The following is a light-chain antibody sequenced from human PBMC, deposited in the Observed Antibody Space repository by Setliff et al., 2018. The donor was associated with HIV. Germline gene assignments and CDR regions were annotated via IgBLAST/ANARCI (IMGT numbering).Light chain of an antibody. CDR2: EVT. V-gene: IGLV2-14*01. CDR3: SSFTSSGTYV. CDR1: SSDVGGYNY. J-gene: IGLJ1*01. Sequence: QCALTQPASVSGSPGQSITISCTGTSSDVGGYNYVSWYQQHPGKAPKLLIFEVTNRPSGISNRFSASKSDNTASLTISRLQAEDEADYYCSSFTSSGTYVFGTGTKVTV.